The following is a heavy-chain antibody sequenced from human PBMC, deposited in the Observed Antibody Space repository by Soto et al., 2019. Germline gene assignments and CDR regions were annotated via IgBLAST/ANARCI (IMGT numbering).Heavy chain of an antibody. Sequence: SETLSLTCAVSGYSISSGYYWGWIRQPPGKQMEWIGYIYDSGATKYNPSLKSRVTISQDTSKNQFSLKMNSVTPSDTAVYYCARDWGPYWFDPWGQGILVTVSS. CDR3: ARDWGPYWFDP. D-gene: IGHD3-16*01. V-gene: IGHV4-61*01. J-gene: IGHJ5*02. CDR2: IYDSGAT. CDR1: GYSISSGYY.